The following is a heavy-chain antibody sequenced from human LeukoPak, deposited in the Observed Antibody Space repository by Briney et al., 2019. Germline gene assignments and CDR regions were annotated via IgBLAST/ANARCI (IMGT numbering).Heavy chain of an antibody. Sequence: GGPLRLSCAVSGFSISNYWMTWVRQAPGKGLEWVANIKRDGSEKNYVDSVKGRFTISRDNAKNSVFLQMNSLRVEDTAVYYCAKVDVWGQGTTVTVSS. CDR3: AKVDV. CDR2: IKRDGSEK. V-gene: IGHV3-7*01. CDR1: GFSISNYW. J-gene: IGHJ6*02.